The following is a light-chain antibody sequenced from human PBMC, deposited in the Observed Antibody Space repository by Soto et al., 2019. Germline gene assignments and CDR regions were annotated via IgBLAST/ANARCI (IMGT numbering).Light chain of an antibody. CDR1: SSDVGGYNY. CDR2: DVS. J-gene: IGLJ2*01. CDR3: NSYTSSSTFVV. V-gene: IGLV2-14*01. Sequence: QSALTQPASESGSPGQSITISCTGTSSDVGGYNYVSWYQQHPGKAPKLMIYDVSNRPSGVSNRFSGSKSGNTASLTISGLQAEDEADYYCNSYTSSSTFVVFGGGTKLTVL.